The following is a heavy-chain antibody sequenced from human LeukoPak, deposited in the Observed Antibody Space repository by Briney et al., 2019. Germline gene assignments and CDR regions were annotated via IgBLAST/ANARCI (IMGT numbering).Heavy chain of an antibody. J-gene: IGHJ4*02. CDR1: GGTFSSYA. CDR2: IIPTFGTA. V-gene: IGHV1-69*06. Sequence: SVKVSCKASGGTFSSYAISWVRQAPGQGLEWMGGIIPTFGTANYAQRFQGRVTITADKSTSTAYMELSSLRSEDTAVYYCARASQLELLADFDYWGQGTLVTVSS. D-gene: IGHD1-7*01. CDR3: ARASQLELLADFDY.